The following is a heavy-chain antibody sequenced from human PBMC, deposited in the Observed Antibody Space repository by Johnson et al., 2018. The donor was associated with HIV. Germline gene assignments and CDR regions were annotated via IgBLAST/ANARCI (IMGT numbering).Heavy chain of an antibody. CDR2: LSYDASNN. Sequence: VQLLESGGGLVQPGGSLRLSCAASGFTFSGYAMHWVRQAPGKGLEWVSALSYDASNNYYADSVKGRFTISRDNSKNTVYLQMDRLRGEDTAVYYCARDPGNGGRPFDAFDIWGQGTMVTVSS. CDR3: ARDPGNGGRPFDAFDI. CDR1: GFTFSGYA. V-gene: IGHV3-30*04. D-gene: IGHD4-23*01. J-gene: IGHJ3*02.